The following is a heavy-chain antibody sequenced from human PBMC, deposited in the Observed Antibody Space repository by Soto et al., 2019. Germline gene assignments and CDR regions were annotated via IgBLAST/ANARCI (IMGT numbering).Heavy chain of an antibody. CDR1: GFTFENFA. CDR2: IDWNSGTI. D-gene: IGHD2-21*02. V-gene: IGHV3-9*01. Sequence: EMQLVESGGGLVQPGRSLRLSCAVSGFTFENFALHWVRQAPGKGLEWVSGIDWNSGTIAYADSVKGRFTLSRDSATSSLYLHLDGLRPEDTAFYYCPKAPKVVTHWFDPWGQGTLVTVSS. J-gene: IGHJ5*02. CDR3: PKAPKVVTHWFDP.